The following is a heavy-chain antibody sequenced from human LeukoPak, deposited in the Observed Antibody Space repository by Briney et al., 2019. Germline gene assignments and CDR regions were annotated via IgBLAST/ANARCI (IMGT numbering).Heavy chain of an antibody. CDR3: ARVRYRLAETYIDY. CDR2: FDPEDGEI. V-gene: IGHV1-24*01. CDR1: GYTLTELS. Sequence: ASVKVSCTVSGYTLTELSIHWVRQAPGKGLEWMGGFDPEDGEIIYAQKFQGRVTMTRDTSISTAYMELSRLRSDDTAVYYCARVRYRLAETYIDYWGQGTLVTVSS. J-gene: IGHJ4*02. D-gene: IGHD3-16*01.